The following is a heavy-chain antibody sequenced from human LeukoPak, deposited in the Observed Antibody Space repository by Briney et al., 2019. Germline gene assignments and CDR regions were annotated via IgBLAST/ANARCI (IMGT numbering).Heavy chain of an antibody. D-gene: IGHD2-15*01. J-gene: IGHJ4*02. CDR3: WGYSRPRDPIDY. CDR2: INNDGRTT. Sequence: GGSLRLSCAASGFTFSSYWMHWVRQAPGKGLVWVSRINNDGRTTTYADSVKGRFTISRDNAKNTLYLQMNSLRAEDTAVYYCWGYSRPRDPIDYWGQGTLVTVSS. CDR1: GFTFSSYW. V-gene: IGHV3-74*03.